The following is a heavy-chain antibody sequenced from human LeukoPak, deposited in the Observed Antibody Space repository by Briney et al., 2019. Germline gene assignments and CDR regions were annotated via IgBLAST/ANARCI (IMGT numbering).Heavy chain of an antibody. J-gene: IGHJ4*02. Sequence: SETLSLTCTVSGGSISSSTYYWGWIRQPPGKGLEWIVSIYYSGSTYYNPSLKSRVTISVDTSNQFSLKLSSVTAADTAVYYCASIPLYSSSWYFDNWGQGTLVTVSS. D-gene: IGHD2-2*01. CDR3: ASIPLYSSSWYFDN. CDR2: IYYSGST. V-gene: IGHV4-39*01. CDR1: GGSISSSTYY.